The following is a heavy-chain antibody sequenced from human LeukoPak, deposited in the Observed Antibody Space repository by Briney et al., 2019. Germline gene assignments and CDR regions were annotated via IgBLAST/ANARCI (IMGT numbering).Heavy chain of an antibody. V-gene: IGHV3-30*19. Sequence: GGSLRLSCAASGFVFSDYGMHWVRQAPGKGLEWVAVISYDGSNKYYADSVKGRFTISRDNSKNTLYLQMNSLRAEDTAVYYCARELPIYYFDYWGQGTLVTVSS. D-gene: IGHD3-9*01. CDR1: GFVFSDYG. J-gene: IGHJ4*02. CDR3: ARELPIYYFDY. CDR2: ISYDGSNK.